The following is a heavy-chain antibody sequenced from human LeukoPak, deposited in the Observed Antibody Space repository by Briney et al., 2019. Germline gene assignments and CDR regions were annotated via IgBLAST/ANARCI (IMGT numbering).Heavy chain of an antibody. J-gene: IGHJ4*02. CDR2: IRYDGSNK. CDR1: GFTFSSYG. Sequence: GSLRLSCAASGFTFSSYGMHWVRQAPGKGLEWVAFIRYDGSNKYYADSVKGRFTISRDNSKNTLYLQMNSLRAEDTAVYYCAKKISGSYYVDYWGQGTLVTVSS. D-gene: IGHD1-26*01. V-gene: IGHV3-30*02. CDR3: AKKISGSYYVDY.